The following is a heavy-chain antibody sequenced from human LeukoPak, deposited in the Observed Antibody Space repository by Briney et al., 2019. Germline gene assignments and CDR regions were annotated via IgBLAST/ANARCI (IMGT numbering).Heavy chain of an antibody. J-gene: IGHJ4*02. D-gene: IGHD5-12*01. CDR1: GFIFSTYW. Sequence: GGSLRLSCAASGFIFSTYWMTWVRQAPGKGLEWVANISQDGSEEYYVDSVKGRFTISRDNAKNSLYLQMNSLRAEDTAVYYCARDRRTKGLHFDYWGQGTLVTVSS. V-gene: IGHV3-7*01. CDR2: ISQDGSEE. CDR3: ARDRRTKGLHFDY.